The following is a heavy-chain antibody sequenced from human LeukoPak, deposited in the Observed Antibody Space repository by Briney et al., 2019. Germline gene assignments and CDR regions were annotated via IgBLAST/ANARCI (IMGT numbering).Heavy chain of an antibody. CDR2: IKFDGSKI. J-gene: IGHJ6*04. Sequence: GGSLRLSCAASGFTFARYDMHWVRQAPVKGLEWVAVIKFDGSKIHYADSLRGRFTISRDNSKNSLYLQMNSLRAEDTAVYYCAELGITMIGGVWGKGNTVTISS. CDR3: AELGITMIGGV. V-gene: IGHV3-30*04. D-gene: IGHD3-10*02. CDR1: GFTFARYD.